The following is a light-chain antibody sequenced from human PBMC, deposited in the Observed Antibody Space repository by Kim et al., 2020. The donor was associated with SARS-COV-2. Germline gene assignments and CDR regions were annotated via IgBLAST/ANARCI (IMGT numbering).Light chain of an antibody. CDR3: QQYGSSPPFT. CDR1: QSVASAY. J-gene: IGKJ3*01. CDR2: GAS. Sequence: ELVLTQSPGTLSLSPGDTAILSCRASQSVASAYLAWYQLKLGQAPRLLIYGASRRATGIPDRFSGTGSVTDFTLTISRLEPEDSALYYCQQYGSSPPFTFGPGTKVDIK. V-gene: IGKV3-20*01.